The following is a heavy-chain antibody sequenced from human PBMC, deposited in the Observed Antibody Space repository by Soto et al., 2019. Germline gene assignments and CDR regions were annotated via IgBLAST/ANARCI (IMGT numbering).Heavy chain of an antibody. Sequence: GGSLRLSCAASGFTFSSYAMHWVRQAPGKGLEWVAVISYDGSNKYYADSVKGRFTISRDNSKNTLYLQMNSLRAEDTAVYYCARERALGSYGDYSFDYWGQGTLVTVSS. CDR1: GFTFSSYA. V-gene: IGHV3-30-3*01. J-gene: IGHJ4*02. D-gene: IGHD4-17*01. CDR2: ISYDGSNK. CDR3: ARERALGSYGDYSFDY.